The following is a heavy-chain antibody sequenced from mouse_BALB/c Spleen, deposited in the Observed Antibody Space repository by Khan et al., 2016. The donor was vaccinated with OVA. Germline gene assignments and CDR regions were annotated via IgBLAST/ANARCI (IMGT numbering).Heavy chain of an antibody. J-gene: IGHJ2*01. CDR2: IYPGTDNS. D-gene: IGHD3-2*02. CDR3: AREEALYHFDH. V-gene: IGHV1-76*01. Sequence: LVESGAELVRPGASVKLSCKTSGYIFTSYWIHWVKQRSGQGLEWIARIYPGTDNSYYNEKFKDKATLTADKSSSTAYMQLSSLKSEDSDVYVCAREEALYHFDHWGQGTTLTVSS. CDR1: GYIFTSYW.